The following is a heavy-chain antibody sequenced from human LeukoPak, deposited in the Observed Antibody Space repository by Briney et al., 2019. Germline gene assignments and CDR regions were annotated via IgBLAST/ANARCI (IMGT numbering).Heavy chain of an antibody. J-gene: IGHJ5*02. D-gene: IGHD3-16*01. V-gene: IGHV1-2*06. CDR1: GYTFIGYY. CDR2: INPDSGGT. CDR3: ARELGGSYNWFDP. Sequence: ASVRVSCKASGYTFIGYYMHWVRQAPGQGLELKGRINPDSGGTNFAQRFQGRVTMTRDTSINTAYMELSRLRSDDTAIYYCARELGGSYNWFDPWGQGTLVTVSS.